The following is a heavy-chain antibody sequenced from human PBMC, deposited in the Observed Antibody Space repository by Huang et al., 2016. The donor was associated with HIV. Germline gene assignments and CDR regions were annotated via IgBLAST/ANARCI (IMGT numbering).Heavy chain of an antibody. J-gene: IGHJ5*01. CDR2: SKHAGVT. CDR1: GGSFSGYF. D-gene: IGHD3-16*01. Sequence: QVQLEQWGAGLLKPSETLSLTCAVYGGSFSGYFWNWIRQSPGKGLEWSGQSKHAGVTDDNPSRKSRATISVDTSKNQFSLRLTSVTAADTAIYYCAREIMISFGGPFDSWGHGNLVTVSS. V-gene: IGHV4-34*02. CDR3: AREIMISFGGPFDS.